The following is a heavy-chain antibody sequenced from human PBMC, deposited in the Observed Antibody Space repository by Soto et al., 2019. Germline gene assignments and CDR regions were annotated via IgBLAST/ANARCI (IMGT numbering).Heavy chain of an antibody. V-gene: IGHV1-69*02. Sequence: QVQLVQSGAEVKKPGSSLRVSCKASGDTFNFYTINWVRQAPGLGLEWLGRIIPYLSVSNYEQKFQGRVTITADKSTNTAYMEVRSLRSEDTAMYYCATSFGSGYRAFDYWGQGALVTVSS. CDR2: IIPYLSVS. CDR3: ATSFGSGYRAFDY. D-gene: IGHD3-10*01. J-gene: IGHJ4*02. CDR1: GDTFNFYT.